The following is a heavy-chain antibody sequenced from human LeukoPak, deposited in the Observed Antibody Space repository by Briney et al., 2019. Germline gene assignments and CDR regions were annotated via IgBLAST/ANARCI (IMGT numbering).Heavy chain of an antibody. Sequence: GGSLRLSCAASGFSFTSHAMGWVRQAPGKGLEWVSGISVSGDTTYYADSVKGRFTISRDNSKKTVYLQMNSLRVEDTAVYYCAKGKINHDGAFDFWGQGTMVTVSS. J-gene: IGHJ3*01. V-gene: IGHV3-23*01. CDR3: AKGKINHDGAFDF. CDR1: GFSFTSHA. CDR2: ISVSGDTT. D-gene: IGHD1-14*01.